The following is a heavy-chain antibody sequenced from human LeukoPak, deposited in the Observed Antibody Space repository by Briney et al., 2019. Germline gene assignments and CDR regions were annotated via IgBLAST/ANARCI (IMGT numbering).Heavy chain of an antibody. Sequence: ASVKVSCKASGYTFTGYYMHWVRQAPGQGLEWMGWISAYNGNTNYAQKLQGRVTMTTDTSTSTAYMELRSLRSDDTAVYYCARIPFMVRGVIPFDYWGQGTLVTVSS. J-gene: IGHJ4*02. CDR2: ISAYNGNT. CDR1: GYTFTGYY. V-gene: IGHV1-18*04. CDR3: ARIPFMVRGVIPFDY. D-gene: IGHD3-10*01.